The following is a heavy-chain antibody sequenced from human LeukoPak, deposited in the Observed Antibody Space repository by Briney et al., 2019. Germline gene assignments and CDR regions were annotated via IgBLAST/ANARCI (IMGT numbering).Heavy chain of an antibody. J-gene: IGHJ4*02. V-gene: IGHV3-7*01. CDR2: IKQDGSET. Sequence: AGGSLRLSCAASGFTFSNYWMSWVRQAPGKGLEWVANIKQDGSETYYVDSVKGRFTISRDNAKNSLYLQIYSLRVEDTAVYYCARIVPGLGSRWDYFEYWGQGTLVTVSS. D-gene: IGHD6-13*01. CDR3: ARIVPGLGSRWDYFEY. CDR1: GFTFSNYW.